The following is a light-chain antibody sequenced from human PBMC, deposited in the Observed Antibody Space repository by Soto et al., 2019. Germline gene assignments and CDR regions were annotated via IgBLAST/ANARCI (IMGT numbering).Light chain of an antibody. CDR3: QQRSNWPPT. Sequence: EILFTQSPGTLSLSPGERATLSCRASQSVSSYLAWYQQKPGQAPRILIYDASNRDTGIPARFSGSGSGTDFTLTISRLEPEDFEVYYCQQRSNWPPTFGGGTKVDIK. V-gene: IGKV3-11*01. CDR1: QSVSSY. J-gene: IGKJ4*01. CDR2: DAS.